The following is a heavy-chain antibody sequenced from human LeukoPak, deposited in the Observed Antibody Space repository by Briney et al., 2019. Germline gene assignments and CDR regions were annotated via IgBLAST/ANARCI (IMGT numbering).Heavy chain of an antibody. CDR2: IIPILGIA. Sequence: SVKVSCKASGRTFSSYTISWVRQAPGQGLEWMGRIIPILGIANYAQKFQGRVTITADKSTSTAYMELSSLRSEDTAVYYCARSALSGWYPFDYWGQGTLVTVSS. V-gene: IGHV1-69*02. CDR1: GRTFSSYT. D-gene: IGHD6-19*01. CDR3: ARSALSGWYPFDY. J-gene: IGHJ4*02.